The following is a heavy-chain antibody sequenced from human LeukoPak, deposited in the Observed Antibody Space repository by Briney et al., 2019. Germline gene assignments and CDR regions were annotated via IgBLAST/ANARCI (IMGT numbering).Heavy chain of an antibody. CDR1: GGSISGYY. D-gene: IGHD1/OR15-1a*01. Sequence: SETLSLPCTVSGGSISGYYWSWIRQPAEKGLEWIGRIYSSGYTNYNPSLKSRVTMSVDTSKNQFSLKLSSVTAADTAVYYCGRGEHDFDSWGQGTMVTVSS. CDR2: IYSSGYT. J-gene: IGHJ4*02. V-gene: IGHV4-4*07. CDR3: GRGEHDFDS.